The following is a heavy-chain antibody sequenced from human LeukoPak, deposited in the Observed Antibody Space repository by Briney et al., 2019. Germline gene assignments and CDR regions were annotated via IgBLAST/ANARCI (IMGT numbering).Heavy chain of an antibody. CDR2: INSNGAVI. CDR3: ARDPDGDYDFDY. Sequence: GGSLRLSCAASGFTLSSYAMSWVRQAPGKGLEWLSHINSNGAVISYADSVKGRFTISRDTAKSSLYLQMNSLQIEDTAIYFCARDPDGDYDFDYWGQGTLVTVSS. J-gene: IGHJ4*02. V-gene: IGHV3-48*01. CDR1: GFTLSSYA. D-gene: IGHD4-17*01.